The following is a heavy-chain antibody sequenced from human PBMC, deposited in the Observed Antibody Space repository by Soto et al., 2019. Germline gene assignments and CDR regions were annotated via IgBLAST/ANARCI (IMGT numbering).Heavy chain of an antibody. V-gene: IGHV3-30-3*01. CDR3: AEPGVPNWGSGYFDY. Sequence: QVQLVESGGGVVQPGRSLRLSCAASGFTFSSYAMHWVRQAPGKGREWVAVISYDGSNKYYADSVKGRFTISRDNSKNTLYLQMNSLRAEDTAVYYCAEPGVPNWGSGYFDYWGQGTLVTVSS. CDR2: ISYDGSNK. D-gene: IGHD7-27*01. CDR1: GFTFSSYA. J-gene: IGHJ4*02.